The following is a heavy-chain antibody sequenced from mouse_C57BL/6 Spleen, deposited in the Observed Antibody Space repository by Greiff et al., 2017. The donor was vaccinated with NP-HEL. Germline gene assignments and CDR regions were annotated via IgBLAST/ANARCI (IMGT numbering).Heavy chain of an antibody. CDR2: IWSGGST. CDR3: ARNGAFYDGYYVGFAY. V-gene: IGHV2-2*01. CDR1: GFSLTSYG. Sequence: VKLVESGPGLVQPSQSLSITCTVSGFSLTSYGVHWVRQSPGKGLEWLGVIWSGGSTDYNVAFISRLSISKDNSKSQVFFKMNSLQADDTAIYYCARNGAFYDGYYVGFAYWGQGTLVTVSA. J-gene: IGHJ3*01. D-gene: IGHD2-3*01.